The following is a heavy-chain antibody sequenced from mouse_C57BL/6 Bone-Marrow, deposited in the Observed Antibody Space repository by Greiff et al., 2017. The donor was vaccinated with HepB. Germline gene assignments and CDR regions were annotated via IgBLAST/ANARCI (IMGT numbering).Heavy chain of an antibody. CDR1: GFPFNTYA. J-gene: IGHJ3*01. D-gene: IGHD2-3*01. CDR3: VRDRGGYYLFAY. CDR2: IRSKSSNYAT. V-gene: IGHV10-3*01. Sequence: GGVLVQPKGSLKLSCAASGFPFNTYAMHWVRQAPGKGLEWVARIRSKSSNYATYYADSVKDRFTISRDDSQSMLYLQMNNLKTEDTAMYYCVRDRGGYYLFAYWGQGTLVTVSA.